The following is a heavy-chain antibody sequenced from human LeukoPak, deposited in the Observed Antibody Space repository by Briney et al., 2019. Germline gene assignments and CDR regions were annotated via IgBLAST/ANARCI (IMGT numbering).Heavy chain of an antibody. J-gene: IGHJ4*02. D-gene: IGHD1-26*01. Sequence: PGGSPRLSCAGSGFTFSSYGMHWVRQAPGKGLEWVAVISYDGSNKYYADSVKGRFTISRDNSKNTLYLQMNSLRAEDTAVYYCAKDRLSGSSYLDYWGQGTLVTVSS. CDR2: ISYDGSNK. CDR3: AKDRLSGSSYLDY. CDR1: GFTFSSYG. V-gene: IGHV3-30*18.